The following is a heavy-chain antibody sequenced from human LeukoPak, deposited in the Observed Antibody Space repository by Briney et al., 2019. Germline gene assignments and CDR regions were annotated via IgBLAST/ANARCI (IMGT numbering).Heavy chain of an antibody. CDR2: IYYSGST. V-gene: IGHV4-39*07. Sequence: SETLSLTCTVSGGSIGSSSYYWGWIRQPPGKGLEWIGSIYYSGSTYYNPSLKSRVTISVDTSKNQFSLKLSSVTAADTAVYYCAREDGIAVAGTWGQGTLVTVSS. CDR3: AREDGIAVAGT. D-gene: IGHD6-19*01. CDR1: GGSIGSSSYY. J-gene: IGHJ4*02.